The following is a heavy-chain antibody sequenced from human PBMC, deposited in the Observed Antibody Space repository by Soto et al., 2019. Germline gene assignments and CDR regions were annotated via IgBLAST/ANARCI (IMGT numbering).Heavy chain of an antibody. CDR3: TRPKNDLRVDSYNGIDV. CDR1: GLTFSDSA. V-gene: IGHV3-73*02. CDR2: IRSKTNNYAT. J-gene: IGHJ6*02. D-gene: IGHD5-12*01. Sequence: EVQLVESGGGLVQPGGSLKLSCAASGLTFSDSAIHWVRQASGKGLEWVGRIRSKTNNYATTYAASVKGRFTISRDDSKNTAYFQRNSMKPEETAVYYCTRPKNDLRVDSYNGIDVWGQGTTVTVSS.